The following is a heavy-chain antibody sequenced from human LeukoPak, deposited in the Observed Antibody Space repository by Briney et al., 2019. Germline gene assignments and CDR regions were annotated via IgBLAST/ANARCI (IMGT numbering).Heavy chain of an antibody. D-gene: IGHD3-16*01. J-gene: IGHJ6*02. CDR1: GFTFSNYA. CDR2: INQEGTEK. Sequence: PGGSLRLSCAASGFTFSNYAMHWVRQVPGKGLEWVANINQEGTEKNYVDSVKGRFTISRDNAKNSVYLQMNRLRDEDTAVYYCARDPEGDDYDMDVWGQGTTVTVSS. CDR3: ARDPEGDDYDMDV. V-gene: IGHV3-7*04.